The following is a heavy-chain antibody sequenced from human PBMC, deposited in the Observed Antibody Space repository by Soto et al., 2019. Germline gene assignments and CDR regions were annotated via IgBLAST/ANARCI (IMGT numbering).Heavy chain of an antibody. D-gene: IGHD3-9*01. J-gene: IGHJ3*02. V-gene: IGHV4-59*12. CDR1: GGSISSYY. CDR3: ARGGSNDWQVAFDI. Sequence: SETLSLTCTVSGGSISSYYWSWIRQPPGKGLEWIGYIYYSGSTNYNPSLKSRVTISVDTSKNQFSLKLTSVTAADTAVYYCARGGSNDWQVAFDIWGQGTMVTVSS. CDR2: IYYSGST.